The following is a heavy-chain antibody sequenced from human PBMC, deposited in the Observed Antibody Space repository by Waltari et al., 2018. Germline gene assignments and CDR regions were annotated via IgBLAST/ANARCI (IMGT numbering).Heavy chain of an antibody. CDR2: IIPIFGTA. V-gene: IGHV1-69*01. CDR3: ARYCSSTSCYRSAFDI. D-gene: IGHD2-2*01. J-gene: IGHJ3*02. Sequence: QVQLVQSGAEVKKPGSSVKVSCKASGGTFSSYAISWVRQAPGQGLEWMGGIIPIFGTANYAQKFQGRVTITADESTGTAYMELSSLRSEDTAVYYCARYCSSTSCYRSAFDIWGQGTMVTVSS. CDR1: GGTFSSYA.